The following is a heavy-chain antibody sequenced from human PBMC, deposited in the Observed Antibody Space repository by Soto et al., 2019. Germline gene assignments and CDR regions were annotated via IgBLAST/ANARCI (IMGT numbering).Heavy chain of an antibody. CDR3: ARDQAPYSNGWYY. V-gene: IGHV1-18*01. CDR1: GYTFTSYG. CDR2: INTKNGNT. Sequence: QIYLVQSGAEVKKPGASVKVSCKASGYTFTSYGILWVRQAPGQGLEWMGLINTKNGNTHYAQKLQGRVTMTTYTSTTTAYMGLWRLRTDDAAVYFCARDQAPYSNGWYYWGQGTLVTVSS. J-gene: IGHJ4*02. D-gene: IGHD6-19*01.